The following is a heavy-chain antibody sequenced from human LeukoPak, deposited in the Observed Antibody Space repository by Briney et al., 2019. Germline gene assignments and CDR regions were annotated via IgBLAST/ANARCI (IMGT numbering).Heavy chain of an antibody. CDR3: ARHRCTGGSCYLIDN. D-gene: IGHD2-15*01. CDR2: FYPDGSDT. V-gene: IGHV5-51*01. CDR1: GYTFNTYW. J-gene: IGHJ4*02. Sequence: GESLKISCKGSGYTFNTYWIGWVRQMPGKGLEWMGMFYPDGSDTRYSPSFQGQVTISVDKSISTAFLQWSGLKASDTAMYYCARHRCTGGSCYLIDNWGQGTLVTVSS.